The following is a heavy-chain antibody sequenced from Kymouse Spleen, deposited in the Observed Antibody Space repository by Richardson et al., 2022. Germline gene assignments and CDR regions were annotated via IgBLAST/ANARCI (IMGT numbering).Heavy chain of an antibody. CDR3: AREGIAAHYFDY. Sequence: QVQLVQSGAEVKKPGASVKVSCKASGYTFTSYAMHWVRQAPGQRLEWMGWINAGNGNTKYSQKFQGRVTITRDTSASTAYMELSSLRSEDTAVYYCAREGIAAHYFDYWGQGTLVTVSS. D-gene: IGHD6-13*01,IGHD6-25*01,IGHD6-6*01. CDR1: GYTFTSYA. CDR2: INAGNGNT. V-gene: IGHV1-3*01. J-gene: IGHJ4*02.